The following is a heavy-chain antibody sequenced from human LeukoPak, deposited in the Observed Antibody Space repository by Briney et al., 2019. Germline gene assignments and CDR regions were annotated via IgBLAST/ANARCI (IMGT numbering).Heavy chain of an antibody. CDR2: ISGDGGST. D-gene: IGHD2-2*01. V-gene: IGHV3-43*02. CDR3: AKELGYCSSTSCYESGRKPPDSDYHYYYGMDV. J-gene: IGHJ6*02. Sequence: GGSLRLSCAASGFTFDDYAMHWVRQAPGKGLEWVSLISGDGGSTYYADSVKGRFTISRDNSKNSLYLQMNSLRTEDTALYYCAKELGYCSSTSCYESGRKPPDSDYHYYYGMDVWGQGTTVTVSS. CDR1: GFTFDDYA.